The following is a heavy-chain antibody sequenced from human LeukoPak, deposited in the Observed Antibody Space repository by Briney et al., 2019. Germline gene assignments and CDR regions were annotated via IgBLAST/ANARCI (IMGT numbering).Heavy chain of an antibody. Sequence: PGGSLRLSCAASGFTFSSYEMNWVRQAPGKGLEWVSYISSSGSTTYYADSVKGRFTISRDNSKNTLYLQMDSLRAEDTALYYCAKGSGINHYHWIDPWGQGTLVTVSS. CDR1: GFTFSSYE. D-gene: IGHD1-14*01. J-gene: IGHJ5*02. CDR2: ISSSGSTT. CDR3: AKGSGINHYHWIDP. V-gene: IGHV3-48*03.